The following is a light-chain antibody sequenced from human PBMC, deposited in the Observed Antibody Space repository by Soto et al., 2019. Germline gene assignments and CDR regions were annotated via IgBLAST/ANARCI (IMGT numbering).Light chain of an antibody. J-gene: IGKJ4*01. Sequence: IVLTQSPGTLSLSPGEXATLSCRASQTVSNNFLAWYQEKPGRGPRLLIYGASTRATGIPDRFSGSGSGTDFTLTISRLDPEDFAVYYCRQYGRSLEFAVGGGTKVDIK. CDR1: QTVSNNF. CDR2: GAS. V-gene: IGKV3-20*01. CDR3: RQYGRSLEFA.